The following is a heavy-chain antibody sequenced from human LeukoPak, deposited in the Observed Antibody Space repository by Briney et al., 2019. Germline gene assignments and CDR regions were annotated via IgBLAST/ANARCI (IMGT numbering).Heavy chain of an antibody. D-gene: IGHD3-22*01. CDR2: INPNSGGT. CDR3: ARDYYYDSSGYHDY. Sequence: ASVKVSCKASGYTFTGYYMHWVRQAPGQGLEWMGWINPNSGGTNYAQKFQGRVTMTTDTSTSTAYMELRSLRSDDTAVYYCARDYYYDSSGYHDYWGQGTLVTVSS. V-gene: IGHV1-2*02. J-gene: IGHJ4*02. CDR1: GYTFTGYY.